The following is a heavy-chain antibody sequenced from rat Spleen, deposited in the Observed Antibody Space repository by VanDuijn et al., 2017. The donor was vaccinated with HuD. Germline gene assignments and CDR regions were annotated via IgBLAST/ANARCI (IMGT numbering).Heavy chain of an antibody. J-gene: IGHJ2*01. V-gene: IGHV2-47*01. CDR3: ARENYGLAGDY. Sequence: QVQLKESGPGLVQPPQTLSLTCTVSGLSLTSNGVSWIRQPPGKGLEWMGIIWSGGGTDYNSAIKSRLSISRDTSKSQVFLKMNTLQTEDTATYYCARENYGLAGDYWGQGVMVTVSS. D-gene: IGHD1-6*01. CDR1: GLSLTSNG. CDR2: IWSGGGT.